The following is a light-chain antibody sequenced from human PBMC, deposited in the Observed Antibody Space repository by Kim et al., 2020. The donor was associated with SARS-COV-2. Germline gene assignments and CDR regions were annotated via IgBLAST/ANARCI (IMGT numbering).Light chain of an antibody. CDR2: EVR. CDR3: CSYAGGRGV. J-gene: IGLJ3*02. Sequence: QSAPTQPASVSGSPGQSITISCTGASSDVGSYNLVSWYQKHPGKAPKLMIYEVRKRPSGVSNRFSGSKSGNTASLTISGLQAEDEADYYCCSYAGGRGVFGGGTQLTVL. V-gene: IGLV2-23*02. CDR1: SSDVGSYNL.